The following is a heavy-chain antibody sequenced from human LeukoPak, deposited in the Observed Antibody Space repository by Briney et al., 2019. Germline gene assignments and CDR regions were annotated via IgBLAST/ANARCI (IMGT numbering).Heavy chain of an antibody. CDR3: ATAHRYSGSYYFDY. D-gene: IGHD1-26*01. V-gene: IGHV1-24*01. CDR2: FDPEDGET. CDR1: GYTLTELS. J-gene: IGHJ4*02. Sequence: ASVKVSCKVSGYTLTELSMHWVRQAPRKGLEWMGGFDPEDGETIYAQKFQGRVTMTEDTSTDTAYMELSSLRSEDTAVYYCATAHRYSGSYYFDYWGQGTLVTVSS.